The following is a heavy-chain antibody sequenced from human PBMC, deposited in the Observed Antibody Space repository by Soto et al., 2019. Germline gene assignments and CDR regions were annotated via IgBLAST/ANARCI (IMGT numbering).Heavy chain of an antibody. D-gene: IGHD3-22*01. CDR3: ARESLNFYDNSGFYV. J-gene: IGHJ4*02. CDR2: ISYSGSA. V-gene: IGHV4-30-4*01. CDR1: GGSISSGDYY. Sequence: LSLTCTVSGGSISSGDYYWSWIRQPPGEGLEWIGYISYSGSAYYNPSLKSRVTISVDTSKSQFSLELSSVTAADTAVYYCARESLNFYDNSGFYVWGQGTLVTVSS.